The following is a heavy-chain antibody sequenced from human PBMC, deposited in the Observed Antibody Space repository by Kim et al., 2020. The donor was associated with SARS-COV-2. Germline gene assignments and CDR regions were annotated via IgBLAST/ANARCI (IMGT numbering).Heavy chain of an antibody. CDR2: INPNSGGT. CDR1: GYTFTGYY. CDR3: ARGGPTGTRYNGFDP. D-gene: IGHD1-7*01. Sequence: ASVKVSCKASGYTFTGYYMHWVRQAPGQGLEWMGWINPNSGGTNYAQKFQGRVTMTRDTSISTAYMELSRLRSDDTTVYYCARGGPTGTRYNGFDPWGQGTLVTVSS. J-gene: IGHJ5*02. V-gene: IGHV1-2*02.